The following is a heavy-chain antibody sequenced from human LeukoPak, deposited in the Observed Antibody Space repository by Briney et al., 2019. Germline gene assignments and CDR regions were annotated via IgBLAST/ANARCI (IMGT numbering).Heavy chain of an antibody. Sequence: SETLSLTCTVPGGSISTYYWNWIRQPPGKGLEWIGYIYYSGSTNYNPSLKSRVTISVDTSKNQFSLKLSSVTAADTAVYYCAREGSEGSGWYIPYFDYWGQGTLVTVSS. V-gene: IGHV4-59*12. J-gene: IGHJ4*02. CDR1: GGSISTYY. CDR2: IYYSGST. CDR3: AREGSEGSGWYIPYFDY. D-gene: IGHD6-19*01.